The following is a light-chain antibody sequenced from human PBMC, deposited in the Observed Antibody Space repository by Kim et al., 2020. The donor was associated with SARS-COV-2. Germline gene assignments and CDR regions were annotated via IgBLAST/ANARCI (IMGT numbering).Light chain of an antibody. CDR1: TGAVTSGPY. J-gene: IGLJ3*02. CDR2: DTN. Sequence: PGGTVTLTCGSSTGAVTSGPYPYWFQQKPGHAPRTLIYDTNNKHSWTPARFSGSLLGGKAALTLSGAQPEDEAEYYCLLSYSGAWVFGGGTQLTVL. V-gene: IGLV7-46*01. CDR3: LLSYSGAWV.